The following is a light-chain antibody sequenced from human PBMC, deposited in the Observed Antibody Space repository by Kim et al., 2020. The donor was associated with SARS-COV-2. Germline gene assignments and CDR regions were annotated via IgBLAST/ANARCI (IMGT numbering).Light chain of an antibody. V-gene: IGKV1-27*01. CDR3: QNHNSAPLT. J-gene: IGKJ4*01. CDR1: QAISNY. CDR2: TAS. Sequence: SSLSASVGDRVTITCRASQAISNYLAWYQQKPGKVPSLLIYTASTLQSGVPSRFSGSGSGTDFTLTISSLQPEDVATYYCQNHNSAPLTFGGGTKVDIK.